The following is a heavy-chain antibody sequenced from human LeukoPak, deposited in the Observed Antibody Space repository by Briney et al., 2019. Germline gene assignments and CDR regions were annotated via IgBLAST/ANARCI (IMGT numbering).Heavy chain of an antibody. CDR3: ARVSCGYNCHYGMDV. J-gene: IGHJ6*02. D-gene: IGHD5-18*01. CDR2: VSAYNGNT. CDR1: GYTFASYG. Sequence: ASVKVSCKASGYTFASYGISGLRQAPGQGLEWVGWVSAYNGNTKYAQKVQGRVSMTTDTSTSTAYMELRSLRSDDTALYYCARVSCGYNCHYGMDVWGQGTTVTVSS. V-gene: IGHV1-18*01.